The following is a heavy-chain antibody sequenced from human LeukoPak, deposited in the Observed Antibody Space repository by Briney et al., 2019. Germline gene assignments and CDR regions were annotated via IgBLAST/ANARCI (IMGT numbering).Heavy chain of an antibody. CDR2: ISAYNGNT. D-gene: IGHD3-22*01. CDR1: GYTFTSYG. CDR3: ARDQVSYYSDSSGYRNWFDP. J-gene: IGHJ5*02. V-gene: IGHV1-18*01. Sequence: GASVKVSCKASGYTFTSYGISWMRQAPGQGLEWMGWISAYNGNTNYAQKLQGRVTMTTDTSTSTAYMELRSLRSDDTAVYYCARDQVSYYSDSSGYRNWFDPWGQGTLVTVSS.